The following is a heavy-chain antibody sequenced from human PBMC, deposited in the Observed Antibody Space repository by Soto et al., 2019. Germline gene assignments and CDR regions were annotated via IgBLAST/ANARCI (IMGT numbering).Heavy chain of an antibody. D-gene: IGHD3-10*01. Sequence: SVKVSCKASGGTFSSYAISWVRQAPGQGLEWMGGIIPIFGTANYAQKFQGRVTITADESTSTAYMELSSLRSEDTAVYYCASCITMVRGVIKNYGMDVWGQGTTVTV. J-gene: IGHJ6*02. V-gene: IGHV1-69*13. CDR2: IIPIFGTA. CDR3: ASCITMVRGVIKNYGMDV. CDR1: GGTFSSYA.